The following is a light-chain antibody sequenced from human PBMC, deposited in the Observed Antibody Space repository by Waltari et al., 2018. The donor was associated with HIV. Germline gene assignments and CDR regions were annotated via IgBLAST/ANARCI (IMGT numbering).Light chain of an antibody. V-gene: IGLV2-11*01. CDR2: NVS. J-gene: IGLJ1*01. CDR1: SSSVGVYDF. CDR3: CSYAGSYSYV. Sequence: QSALTQPRSLSGSPGQSVTISCPASSSSVGVYDFVSWYQQYPGKAPKLIIFNVSKRPSGVPDRFSGSKSGNTASLTISGLQAEDEADYHCCSYAGSYSYVFGTGTQVTVL.